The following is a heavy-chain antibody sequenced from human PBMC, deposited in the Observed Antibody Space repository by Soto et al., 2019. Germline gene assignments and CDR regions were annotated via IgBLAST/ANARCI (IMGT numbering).Heavy chain of an antibody. J-gene: IGHJ4*02. V-gene: IGHV2-5*02. CDR3: VHRAGIDGNWNGGYFDY. D-gene: IGHD1-1*01. CDR1: GFSLSARPVA. Sequence: QITLRESGPTRVKPTQNLTLTCTFSGFSLSARPVAVGWIRQPPGKALERLALIYWDDDKRYSPSLMSRLTITKDTSKNQVVLTMTNMDPLDTAIYYCVHRAGIDGNWNGGYFDYWGQGALVTVSS. CDR2: IYWDDDK.